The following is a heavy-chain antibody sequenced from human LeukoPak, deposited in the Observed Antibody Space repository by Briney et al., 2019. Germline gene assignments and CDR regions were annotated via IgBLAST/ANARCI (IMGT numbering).Heavy chain of an antibody. CDR1: GGSISSYY. CDR3: AGYGSGSSLGY. V-gene: IGHV4-59*06. CDR2: IYYSGST. D-gene: IGHD3-10*01. J-gene: IGHJ4*02. Sequence: SETLSLTCTVSGGSISSYYWSWIRQPPGKGLEWIGYIYYSGSTYYNPSLKSRVTISVDTSKNQFSLKLSSVTAADTAVYYCAGYGSGSSLGYWGQGTLVTVSS.